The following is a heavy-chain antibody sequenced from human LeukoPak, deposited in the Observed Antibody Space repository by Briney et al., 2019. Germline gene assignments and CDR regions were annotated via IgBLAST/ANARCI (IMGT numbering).Heavy chain of an antibody. CDR3: ARDRAEIAVAGRSYGMDV. V-gene: IGHV1-18*01. Sequence: ASVTVSCKASGYTFTSYGISWVRQAPGQGLEWMGWISAYNGNTNYAQKLQGRVTMTTDTSTSTAYMELRSLRSEDTAVYYCARDRAEIAVAGRSYGMDVWGQGTTVTVSS. J-gene: IGHJ6*02. D-gene: IGHD6-19*01. CDR2: ISAYNGNT. CDR1: GYTFTSYG.